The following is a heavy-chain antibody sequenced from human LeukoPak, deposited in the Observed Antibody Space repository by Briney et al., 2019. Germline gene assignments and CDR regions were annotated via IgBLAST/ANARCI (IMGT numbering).Heavy chain of an antibody. V-gene: IGHV1-2*02. CDR2: INPNRGGT. CDR3: AREGYYYDSSGNPPEAFDI. Sequence: ASVKVSCKASGYTFTGYYMHWVRQAPGQGLEWMGWINPNRGGTNYAQKFQGRVTMTRDTSISTAYMELSRLRSDDTAVYYCAREGYYYDSSGNPPEAFDIWGQGTMVTVSS. D-gene: IGHD3-22*01. J-gene: IGHJ3*02. CDR1: GYTFTGYY.